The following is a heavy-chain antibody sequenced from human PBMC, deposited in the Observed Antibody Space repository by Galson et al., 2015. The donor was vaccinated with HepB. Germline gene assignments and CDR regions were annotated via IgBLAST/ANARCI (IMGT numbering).Heavy chain of an antibody. CDR3: AKDYGGDSFLDF. Sequence: SLRLSCAASGFIFTIYAMTWVRQAPGKGLEWVSTISPNAGSTHYADSVKGRFTISRDDSKNTLYLQMNGLRADDTAVYYCAKDYGGDSFLDFWGQGTLVTVSS. CDR1: GFIFTIYA. CDR2: ISPNAGST. D-gene: IGHD4-23*01. V-gene: IGHV3-23*01. J-gene: IGHJ4*02.